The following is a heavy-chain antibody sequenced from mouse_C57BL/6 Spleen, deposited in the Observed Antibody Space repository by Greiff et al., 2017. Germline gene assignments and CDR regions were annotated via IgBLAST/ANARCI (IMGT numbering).Heavy chain of an antibody. D-gene: IGHD2-5*01. V-gene: IGHV1-50*01. Sequence: QVQLQQPGAELVKPGASVKLSCKASGYTFTSYWMQWVKQRPGQGLEWIGEIDPSDSYTNYNQKFKGKATLTVDTSSSTAYMQLSSLTSEDAAVYYCARVGNYSNSHSYWGQGTLVTVSA. CDR3: ARVGNYSNSHSY. CDR2: IDPSDSYT. CDR1: GYTFTSYW. J-gene: IGHJ3*01.